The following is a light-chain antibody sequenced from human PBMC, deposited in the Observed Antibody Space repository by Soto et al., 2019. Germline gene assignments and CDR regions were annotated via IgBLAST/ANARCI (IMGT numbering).Light chain of an antibody. CDR1: QTIGTY. V-gene: IGKV1-39*01. CDR3: QQSYNTPLT. CDR2: DAS. J-gene: IGKJ1*01. Sequence: IEVTQSPSSLAASLGDRVTITCRASQTIGTYVNWYRQKSGAAPELLIYDASTLQSGVPSRFSGGASGTDITLTISSLQLDDFATYYCQQSYNTPLTFGQGTKVEIK.